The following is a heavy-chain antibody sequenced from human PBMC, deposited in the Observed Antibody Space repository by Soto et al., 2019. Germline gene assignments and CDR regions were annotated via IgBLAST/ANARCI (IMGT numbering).Heavy chain of an antibody. V-gene: IGHV5-51*01. J-gene: IGHJ4*02. CDR2: VYVDDSDT. CDR1: GYRFTSYW. Sequence: PGESLKISCDDSGYRFTSYWIAWVRQMPGKGLEWMGIVYVDDSDTKYSPSFEGQVTIPADKSLNSAYLQWTSLRASDTAMYYCARVRILSGLFRSFDYWGQGTQVTVSS. D-gene: IGHD3-10*01. CDR3: ARVRILSGLFRSFDY.